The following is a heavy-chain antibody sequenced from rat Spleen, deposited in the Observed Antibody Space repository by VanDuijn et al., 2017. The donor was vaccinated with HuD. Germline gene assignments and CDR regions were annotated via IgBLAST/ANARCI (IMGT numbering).Heavy chain of an antibody. CDR3: ARSRYNNYVMDA. Sequence: VQLLESGPGLVKPSQSLSLTCSVTAYSTLRSYRWTWILKFPGNKPEWMGHLNSAGTTNYNPSLKSRISITRDTSKNQFFLQVNSVSTEDTATYYCARSRYNNYVMDAWGQGASVTVSA. V-gene: IGHV3-3*01. J-gene: IGHJ4*01. CDR2: LNSAGTT. D-gene: IGHD1-10*01. CDR1: AYSTLRSYR.